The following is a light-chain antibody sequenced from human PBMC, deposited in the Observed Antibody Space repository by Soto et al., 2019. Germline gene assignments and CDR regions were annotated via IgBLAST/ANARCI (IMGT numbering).Light chain of an antibody. CDR3: CSYADNYV. Sequence: QSALTQPRSVSGSPGQSVTISCAGTSSDVGGYNYVSWYQQHPGKAPKLMIYDVNKRPSGVPDRFSGSKSGNTASLTISGLQDDDEADYYCCSYADNYVFGTGTKLTVL. CDR2: DVN. CDR1: SSDVGGYNY. V-gene: IGLV2-11*01. J-gene: IGLJ1*01.